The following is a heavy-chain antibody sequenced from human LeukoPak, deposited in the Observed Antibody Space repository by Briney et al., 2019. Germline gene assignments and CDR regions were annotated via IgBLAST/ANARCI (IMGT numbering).Heavy chain of an antibody. Sequence: PSETLSLTCTVSGGSISSSSYYWGWIRQPPGKGLEWIGSIYYSGSTYYNPSLKSRVTISVDTSKNQFSLKLSSVTAADTAVYYCARVLTHNWFDPWGQGTLVTVSS. J-gene: IGHJ5*02. CDR2: IYYSGST. D-gene: IGHD3-9*01. CDR3: ARVLTHNWFDP. V-gene: IGHV4-39*07. CDR1: GGSISSSSYY.